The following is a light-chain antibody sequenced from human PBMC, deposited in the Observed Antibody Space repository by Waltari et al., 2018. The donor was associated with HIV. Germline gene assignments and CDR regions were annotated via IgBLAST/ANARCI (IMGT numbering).Light chain of an antibody. Sequence: QSALTHPASVSGSPGQSITISCTGTSRDVGGSNSVSWYQQHPGKAPKLMMYDVTNRPSGVSNRFSGSKSGNTASLTISGLQAEDEADYYCSSYTTSSTLEVFGTGTKVTVL. J-gene: IGLJ1*01. CDR3: SSYTTSSTLEV. CDR2: DVT. V-gene: IGLV2-14*03. CDR1: SRDVGGSNS.